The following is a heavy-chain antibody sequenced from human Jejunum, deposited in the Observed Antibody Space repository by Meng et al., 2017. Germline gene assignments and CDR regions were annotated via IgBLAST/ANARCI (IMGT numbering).Heavy chain of an antibody. CDR3: ARDHWGSLDY. CDR1: GASVTTSHNQ. CDR2: ESANYAST. Sequence: GSLRLSCTVSGASVTTSHNQWGWIRQPPGKGLEWMGYESANYASTNYNPSLKSRLTISLDTSKNQFSLKLTSVTAADTAIYYCARDHWGSLDYWGQGILVTVSS. J-gene: IGHJ4*02. D-gene: IGHD7-27*01. V-gene: IGHV4-61*01.